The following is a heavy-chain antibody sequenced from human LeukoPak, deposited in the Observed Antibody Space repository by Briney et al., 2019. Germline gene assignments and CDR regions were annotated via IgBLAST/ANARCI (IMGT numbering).Heavy chain of an antibody. D-gene: IGHD2/OR15-2a*01. Sequence: SETLSLTCAVYGGSFSGYCWSWIRQPPGKGLEWIGEINHSGSTNYNPSLKSRVTISVDTSKNQFSLKLSSVTAADTAVYYCASGQNIYFDYWGQGTLVTVSS. CDR3: ASGQNIYFDY. CDR1: GGSFSGYC. J-gene: IGHJ4*02. CDR2: INHSGST. V-gene: IGHV4-34*01.